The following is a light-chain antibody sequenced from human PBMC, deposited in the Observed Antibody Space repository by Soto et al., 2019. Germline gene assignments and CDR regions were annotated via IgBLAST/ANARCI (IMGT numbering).Light chain of an antibody. CDR3: QTWGFRV. Sequence: QLVLTQSPSASASLGASVKLTCTLSSGHSSYAIAWHQQQPEKGPRYLMKLNSDGSHSKGDGIPDRFSGSSSGAERYLIISCLQSEDEADYYCQTWGFRVFGGGTKLTVL. CDR1: SGHSSYA. J-gene: IGLJ3*02. CDR2: LNSDGSH. V-gene: IGLV4-69*02.